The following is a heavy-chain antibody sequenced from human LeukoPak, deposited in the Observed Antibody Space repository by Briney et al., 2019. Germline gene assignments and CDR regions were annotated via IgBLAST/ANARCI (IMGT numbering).Heavy chain of an antibody. D-gene: IGHD4-17*01. CDR1: GGSISSSSYY. CDR3: ARRDYGRGDAFDI. CDR2: VYYSGNT. Sequence: LSETLSLTCPVSGGSISSSSYYWGWIRQPPGKGLEWIGTVYYSGNTYYNPSLQSRVTISVDTSKNQFSLRLSSVTAADTAVYYCARRDYGRGDAFDIWGQGTMVTVSS. J-gene: IGHJ3*02. V-gene: IGHV4-39*01.